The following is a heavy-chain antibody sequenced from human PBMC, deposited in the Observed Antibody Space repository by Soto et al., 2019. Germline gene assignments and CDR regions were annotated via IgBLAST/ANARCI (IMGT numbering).Heavy chain of an antibody. D-gene: IGHD6-19*01. CDR1: GFTFSSYG. CDR3: ARDAPGIAVAGLYYYYGMDV. CDR2: IWYDGSNK. V-gene: IGHV3-33*01. J-gene: IGHJ6*02. Sequence: GGSLRLSCAASGFTFSSYGMHWVRQAPGKGLEWVAVIWYDGSNKYYADSVKGRFTISRDNSKNTLYLQMNSLRAEDTAVYYCARDAPGIAVAGLYYYYGMDVWGQGTTVTVSS.